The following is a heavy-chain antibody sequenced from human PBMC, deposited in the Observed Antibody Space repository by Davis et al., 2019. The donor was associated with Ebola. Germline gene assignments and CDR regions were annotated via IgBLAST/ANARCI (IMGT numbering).Heavy chain of an antibody. CDR1: GGSISSSSYY. J-gene: IGHJ4*02. V-gene: IGHV4-39*07. CDR2: IYYSGST. CDR3: ASMLGLEYYFDY. D-gene: IGHD3-10*02. Sequence: SETLSLTCTVSGGSISSSSYYWGWIRQPPGKGLEWIGSIYYSGSTYYNPSLKSRVTISVDTSKNQFSLKLSSVTAADTAVYYCASMLGLEYYFDYWGQGTLVTVSS.